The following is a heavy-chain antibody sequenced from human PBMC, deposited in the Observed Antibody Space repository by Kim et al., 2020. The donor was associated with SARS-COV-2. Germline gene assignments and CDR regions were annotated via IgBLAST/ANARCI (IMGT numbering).Heavy chain of an antibody. D-gene: IGHD1-7*01. CDR3: ARLNWNYGGWFDP. V-gene: IGHV4-39*01. Sequence: YNPSLKSRVTISVDTSKNQFSLKLSSVTAADTAVYYCARLNWNYGGWFDPWGQGTLVTVSS. J-gene: IGHJ5*02.